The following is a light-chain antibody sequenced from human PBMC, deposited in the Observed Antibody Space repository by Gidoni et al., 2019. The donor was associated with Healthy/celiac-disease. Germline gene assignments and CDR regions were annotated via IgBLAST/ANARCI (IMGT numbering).Light chain of an antibody. J-gene: IGLJ2*01. CDR2: AVS. V-gene: IGLV2-8*01. CDR1: SSDVGGYHY. CDR3: SSYAGSPV. Sequence: QSPLTQPPSASVSPGQSVTIPCTGTSSDVGGYHYVPWYQQPPGKAPNLMIYAVSKRPSGVPDRFSGFKSGNTASLTVSGLQAEDEADYYCSSYAGSPVFGEGTKLTVL.